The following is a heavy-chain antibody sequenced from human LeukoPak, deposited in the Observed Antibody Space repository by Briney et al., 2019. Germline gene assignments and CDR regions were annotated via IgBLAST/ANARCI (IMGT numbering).Heavy chain of an antibody. V-gene: IGHV1-69*04. CDR3: ARPYCSGGSCPLDY. Sequence: SVKVSCKASGYTFTSYAISWVRQAPGQGLEWMGRIIPILGIANYAQKFQGRVTITADKSTSTAYMELSSLRSEDTAVYYCARPYCSGGSCPLDYWGQGTLVTVSS. CDR1: GYTFTSYA. D-gene: IGHD2-15*01. J-gene: IGHJ4*02. CDR2: IIPILGIA.